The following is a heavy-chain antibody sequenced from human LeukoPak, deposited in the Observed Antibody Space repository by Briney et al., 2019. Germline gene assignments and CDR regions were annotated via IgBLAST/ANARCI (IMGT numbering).Heavy chain of an antibody. CDR3: ARAKQGDCSSTSCYFGYYYYYMDV. Sequence: PSETLSLTCTVSGGSISSYYWSWIRQPPGKGLEWIGYIYYSGSTNYNPSPKSRVTISVDTSKNQFSLKLSSVTAADTAVYYCARAKQGDCSSTSCYFGYYYYYMDVWGKGTTVTVSS. CDR1: GGSISSYY. V-gene: IGHV4-59*01. CDR2: IYYSGST. J-gene: IGHJ6*03. D-gene: IGHD2-2*01.